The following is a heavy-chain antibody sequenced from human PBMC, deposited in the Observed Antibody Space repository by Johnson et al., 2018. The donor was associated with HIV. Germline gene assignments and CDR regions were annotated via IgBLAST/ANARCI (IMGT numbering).Heavy chain of an antibody. J-gene: IGHJ3*02. CDR1: GFTFSTYA. V-gene: IGHV3-30*04. CDR2: ISYDGSNK. CDR3: AKDRAIYSSRAVVAFDI. D-gene: IGHD6-13*01. Sequence: VQLVESGGGVVQPERSLRLSCAASGFTFSTYAMHWVRQAPGKGLEWVACISYDGSNKYYADSVKGRFTISRDNSKNTLYLQMNSLRAEDTAVYYCAKDRAIYSSRAVVAFDIWGQGTMVTVSS.